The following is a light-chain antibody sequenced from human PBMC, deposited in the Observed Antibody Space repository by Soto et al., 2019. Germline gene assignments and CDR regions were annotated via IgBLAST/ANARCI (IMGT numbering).Light chain of an antibody. V-gene: IGLV2-14*01. CDR2: GVT. CDR1: SSDVGRFNF. Sequence: QSALTQPASVSGSPGQSITISCTGTSSDVGRFNFVSWFQQHPGKAPKLLIYGVTKRPSGVSTRFSGPKSGNTASLTISGLQTEDEADYYCSSYTTRSTYVFGTGTKVTVL. J-gene: IGLJ1*01. CDR3: SSYTTRSTYV.